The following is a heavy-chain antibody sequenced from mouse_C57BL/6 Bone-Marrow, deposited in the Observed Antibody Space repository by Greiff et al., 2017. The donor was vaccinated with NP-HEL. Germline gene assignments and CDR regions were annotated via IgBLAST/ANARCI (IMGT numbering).Heavy chain of an antibody. CDR3: SRWYYGSRTYYAMDY. J-gene: IGHJ4*01. CDR2: INPNNGGT. Sequence: VQLQQSGPELVKPGASVKISCKASGYTFTDYYMNWVKQSHGKSLEWIGDINPNNGGTSYNQKFKGKATLTVDKSSSTAYMELRSLTSEDSAVYYCSRWYYGSRTYYAMDYWGQGTSVTVSS. V-gene: IGHV1-26*01. D-gene: IGHD1-1*01. CDR1: GYTFTDYY.